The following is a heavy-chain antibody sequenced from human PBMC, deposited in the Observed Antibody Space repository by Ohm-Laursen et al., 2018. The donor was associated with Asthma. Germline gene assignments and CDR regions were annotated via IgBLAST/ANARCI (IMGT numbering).Heavy chain of an antibody. CDR2: IYSGGST. Sequence: SLRLSCAASGFTFDTYAMNWVRQAPGKGLEWVSLIYSGGSTYYADSVKGRFTISRDNSKNTLYLEMNSLRPDDTAVYYCARDVMEWYLPAFDFWGQGTLVTVSS. V-gene: IGHV3-66*02. D-gene: IGHD3-3*01. CDR3: ARDVMEWYLPAFDF. CDR1: GFTFDTYA. J-gene: IGHJ4*02.